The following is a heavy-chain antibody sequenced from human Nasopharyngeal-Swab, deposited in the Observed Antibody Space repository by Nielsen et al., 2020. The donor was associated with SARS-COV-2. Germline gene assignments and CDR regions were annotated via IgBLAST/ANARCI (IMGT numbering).Heavy chain of an antibody. CDR1: GYSFSTYW. V-gene: IGHV5-51*01. CDR3: ARHPHPYYDSWSPYDNYYYGMDV. Sequence: GESLKISCKGSGYSFSTYWIGWVRQMPGKGLEWMGSIHPGDSDTRDSPSFQGQVTISADRSISTAYLQWSRLKASDTAIYYCARHPHPYYDSWSPYDNYYYGMDVWGQGTTVTVSS. CDR2: IHPGDSDT. D-gene: IGHD3-3*01. J-gene: IGHJ6*02.